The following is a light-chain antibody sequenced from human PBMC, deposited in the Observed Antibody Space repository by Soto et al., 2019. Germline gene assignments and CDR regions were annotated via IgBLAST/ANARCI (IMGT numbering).Light chain of an antibody. CDR3: QHLRTYPFS. CDR1: QDISTS. V-gene: IGKV1-9*01. CDR2: PAS. Sequence: DIQLTQSPSFLSASVGDRVTVSCRASQDISTSLAWFQQKAGKVPQLLVYPASTLQDGVPSRFSGSGSGTYFTLTINNLQAEDFATYYFQHLRTYPFSFGPGTKLDI. J-gene: IGKJ2*03.